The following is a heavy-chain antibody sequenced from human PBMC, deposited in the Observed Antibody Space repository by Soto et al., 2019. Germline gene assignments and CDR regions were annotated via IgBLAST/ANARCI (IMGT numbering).Heavy chain of an antibody. J-gene: IGHJ6*02. V-gene: IGHV1-69*05. D-gene: IGHD3-16*01. CDR3: ARHLGGNHYYYGMDV. CDR2: IIPIFGTA. CDR1: GGTFSSYA. Sequence: QVQLVQSGAEVKKPGSSVKVSCKASGGTFSSYAISWVRQAPGQGLEWMGGIIPIFGTADYAQKFQGRVTXAXAXFXXTAYMALSSLRSEGTAVYYCARHLGGNHYYYGMDVWGQGTTVTVSS.